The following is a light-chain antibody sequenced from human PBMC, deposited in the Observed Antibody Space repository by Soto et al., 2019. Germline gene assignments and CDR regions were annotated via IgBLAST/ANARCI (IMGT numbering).Light chain of an antibody. CDR2: RAS. V-gene: IGKV1-5*03. J-gene: IGKJ3*01. CDR3: QQYNSYFFT. Sequence: DIQMTQSPSTLSASVGDRVNITCRASQTIDGWLAWYQQKPGKAPKLLVSRASDLQTGFPSRFSGSGSGTEFTLNISRLQTDDVATYYCQQYNSYFFTFGPGTKVDVK. CDR1: QTIDGW.